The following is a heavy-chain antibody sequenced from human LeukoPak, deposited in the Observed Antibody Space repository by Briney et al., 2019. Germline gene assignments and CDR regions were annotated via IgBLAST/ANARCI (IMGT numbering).Heavy chain of an antibody. J-gene: IGHJ4*02. CDR2: ITYDGTNK. D-gene: IGHD3-10*01. CDR1: GFTFSNSW. CDR3: TRSFGSGSYPTWFDY. Sequence: PGGSLRLSCAASGFTFSNSWMSWVRQTPGEGLEWVAIITYDGTNKYYPDSVKGRFTISRDNSKKTLYLQMNSLRAEDTAVYYCTRSFGSGSYPTWFDYWGQGTLVTVSS. V-gene: IGHV3-30-3*01.